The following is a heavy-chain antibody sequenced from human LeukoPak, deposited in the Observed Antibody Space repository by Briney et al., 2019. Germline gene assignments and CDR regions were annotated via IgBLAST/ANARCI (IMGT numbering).Heavy chain of an antibody. CDR3: ARVLGLWFGEGYFDY. V-gene: IGHV3-7*01. Sequence: GGSLRLSCAASGFTFSSYWMTWVRQAPGKGLEWVANIKQDGSEKYYVDSVKGRFTISRDNGKKSLYLQMNSPRAEDTAVYYCARVLGLWFGEGYFDYWGQGTLVTVSS. D-gene: IGHD3-10*01. J-gene: IGHJ4*02. CDR2: IKQDGSEK. CDR1: GFTFSSYW.